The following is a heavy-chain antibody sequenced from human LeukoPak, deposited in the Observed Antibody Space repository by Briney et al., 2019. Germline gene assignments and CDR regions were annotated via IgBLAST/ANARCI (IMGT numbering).Heavy chain of an antibody. Sequence: SETLSLTCTVSGGSISSSSYYWGWIRPPPGKGLEWVGSIYYSGSTYYNPSLRSRVTISVDTSNNQFSLKLSSVTAADTAVYYCARQGVAGSAGYYFDYWGQGTLVTVSS. CDR3: ARQGVAGSAGYYFDY. J-gene: IGHJ4*02. V-gene: IGHV4-39*01. CDR1: GGSISSSSYY. D-gene: IGHD6-19*01. CDR2: IYYSGST.